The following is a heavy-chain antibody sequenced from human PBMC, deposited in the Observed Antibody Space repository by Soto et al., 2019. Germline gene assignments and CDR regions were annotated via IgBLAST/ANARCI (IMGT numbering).Heavy chain of an antibody. CDR1: GFTFSSYA. CDR2: ISGSGGST. Sequence: GGSLRLSCAASGFTFSSYAMSWVRQAPGKGLEWVSAISGSGGSTYYADSVKGRFTISRDNSKNTLYLQMNSLRAEDTAVFYCAKAPPHFIAAAGTEYFQHWGQGTLVTVSS. D-gene: IGHD6-13*01. V-gene: IGHV3-23*01. CDR3: AKAPPHFIAAAGTEYFQH. J-gene: IGHJ1*01.